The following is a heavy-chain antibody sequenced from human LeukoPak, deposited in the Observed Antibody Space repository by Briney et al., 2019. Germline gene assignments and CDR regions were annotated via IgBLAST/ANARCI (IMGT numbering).Heavy chain of an antibody. CDR3: ASSYSSGWYRGEYYFDY. D-gene: IGHD6-19*01. Sequence: SETLSLTCTVSGGSISSYYWSWIRQPPGKGLEWIRYIYYSGSTNYNPSLKSRVTISVDTSKNQFSLKLSSVTAADTAVYYCASSYSSGWYRGEYYFDYWGQGTLVTVSS. CDR2: IYYSGST. V-gene: IGHV4-59*08. CDR1: GGSISSYY. J-gene: IGHJ4*02.